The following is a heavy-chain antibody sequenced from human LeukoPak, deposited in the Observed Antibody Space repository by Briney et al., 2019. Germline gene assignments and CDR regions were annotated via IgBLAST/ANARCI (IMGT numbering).Heavy chain of an antibody. Sequence: SETLSLTCTVSGGSISSGDYYWSWIRQPPGKGLEWIGYIYYSGSTYYNPSLKSRVTISVDTSKNQFSLKLSSVTAADTAVYYCARRPSPYCGGDCYLLRDYWGQGTLVTVSS. CDR2: IYYSGST. V-gene: IGHV4-30-4*01. D-gene: IGHD2-21*02. CDR3: ARRPSPYCGGDCYLLRDY. J-gene: IGHJ4*02. CDR1: GGSISSGDYY.